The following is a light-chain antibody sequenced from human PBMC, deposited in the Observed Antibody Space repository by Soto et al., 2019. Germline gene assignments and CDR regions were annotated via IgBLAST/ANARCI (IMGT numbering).Light chain of an antibody. CDR3: QQYDSYPRT. CDR1: QGVSNS. Sequence: DIQMTQSPSSLSASVGDRVTITCRESQGVSNSLAWFQQKPGKGPKSLIYAASSLQSGVPSRFSGSGYGTDFTITISSLQPEDFATYYCQQYDSYPRTFGQGTKVDIK. V-gene: IGKV1-16*01. J-gene: IGKJ1*01. CDR2: AAS.